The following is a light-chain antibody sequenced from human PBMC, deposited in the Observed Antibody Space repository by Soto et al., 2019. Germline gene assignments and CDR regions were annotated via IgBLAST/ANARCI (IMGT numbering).Light chain of an antibody. Sequence: QSALTQPPSASGSPGQSVTISCTGTSSDVGAYKYVSWYQQYPGKAPKLMIYEVTKRPSGVPDRFSGSKSGNTPSLTVSGLQAADEADYYCTSDVGNGIWVFGEGPKVTVL. V-gene: IGLV2-8*01. CDR3: TSDVGNGIWV. CDR1: SSDVGAYKY. CDR2: EVT. J-gene: IGLJ3*02.